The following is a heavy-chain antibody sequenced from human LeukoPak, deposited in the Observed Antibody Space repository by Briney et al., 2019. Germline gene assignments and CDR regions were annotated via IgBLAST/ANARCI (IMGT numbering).Heavy chain of an antibody. Sequence: SETLSLTCTVSGGSISSYYWSWIRQPPGKGLEWIGYVYYSGSTNYNPSLKSRVTISVDTSKNQFSLKLSSVTAADTAVYYCARARGYCSSTSCYIAYYYYYMDVWGKGTTVTVSS. CDR2: VYYSGST. D-gene: IGHD2-2*02. J-gene: IGHJ6*03. CDR3: ARARGYCSSTSCYIAYYYYYMDV. V-gene: IGHV4-59*08. CDR1: GGSISSYY.